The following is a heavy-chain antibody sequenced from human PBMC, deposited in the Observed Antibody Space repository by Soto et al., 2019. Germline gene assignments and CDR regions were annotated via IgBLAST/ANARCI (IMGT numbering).Heavy chain of an antibody. D-gene: IGHD3-22*01. V-gene: IGHV1-69*13. CDR2: IIPIFGTA. Sequence: SVKVSCKASGGTFSSYAISWVRQAPGQGLEWMGGIIPIFGTANYAQKFQGRVTITADESTSTAYMELSSLRSEDTAVYYCARSALGYYDSSGYTSFDYWGQGTLVTAPQ. CDR1: GGTFSSYA. CDR3: ARSALGYYDSSGYTSFDY. J-gene: IGHJ4*02.